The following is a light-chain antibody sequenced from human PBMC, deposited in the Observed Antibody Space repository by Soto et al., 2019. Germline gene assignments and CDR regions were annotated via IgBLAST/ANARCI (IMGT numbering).Light chain of an antibody. Sequence: DIQMTQSPSSLSAYVGDRVTITCRASQGISNFLAWYQQKPGKVPKLLIYSASTLHSGVPSRFSGSASGTDFTLTISSLQPEDVATYYCQKYNNAPPTFGQGTKVEIK. V-gene: IGKV1-27*01. J-gene: IGKJ1*01. CDR3: QKYNNAPPT. CDR1: QGISNF. CDR2: SAS.